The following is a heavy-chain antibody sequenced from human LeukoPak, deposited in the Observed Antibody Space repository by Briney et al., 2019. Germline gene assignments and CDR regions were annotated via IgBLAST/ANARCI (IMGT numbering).Heavy chain of an antibody. CDR3: ASLVQDIVVVPAAIEKLG. D-gene: IGHD2-2*01. CDR2: INSGSSTR. J-gene: IGHJ4*02. CDR1: GFTFSSYM. Sequence: PGGSLRLSCAASGFTFSSYMMNWVRQAPGKGLEWISYINSGSSTRYYAESVKGRFSISRDNAKNSLYLEMSSLREEDTAVYYCASLVQDIVVVPAAIEKLGWGQGTLVTVSS. V-gene: IGHV3-48*02.